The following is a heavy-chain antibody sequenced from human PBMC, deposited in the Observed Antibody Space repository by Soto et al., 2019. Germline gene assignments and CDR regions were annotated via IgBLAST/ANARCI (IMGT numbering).Heavy chain of an antibody. CDR3: ARSIYCSGGSCYPR. Sequence: GGSLRLSCAASGFTFSSYWMSWVRQAPGKGLEWVANIKQDGSEKYYVDSVKGRFIISRDNAKNSLYLQMNSLRAEDTAVYYCARSIYCSGGSCYPRWGQGTLVTVSS. CDR2: IKQDGSEK. J-gene: IGHJ4*02. V-gene: IGHV3-7*03. D-gene: IGHD2-15*01. CDR1: GFTFSSYW.